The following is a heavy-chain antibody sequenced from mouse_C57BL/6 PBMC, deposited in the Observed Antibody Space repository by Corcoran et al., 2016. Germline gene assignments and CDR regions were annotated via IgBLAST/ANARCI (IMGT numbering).Heavy chain of an antibody. CDR3: ARKDYVDV. Sequence: QIQLVQSGPELKKPGETVKISCKASGYTFTTYGMSWVKQAPGKGLKWMGWINTYSGVPTYADDFKGRFAFSLETSASTAYLQINNLKNEDTATKFRARKDYVDVWGQGITLTVSS. J-gene: IGHJ2*01. CDR2: INTYSGVP. V-gene: IGHV9-3*01. CDR1: GYTFTTYG.